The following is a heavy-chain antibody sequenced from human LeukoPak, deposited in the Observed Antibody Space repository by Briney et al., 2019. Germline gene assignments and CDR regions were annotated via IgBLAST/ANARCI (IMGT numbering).Heavy chain of an antibody. V-gene: IGHV3-21*01. CDR3: VRIPNNARFPNWFDP. Sequence: GGSLRLSCAASGFTFSTSTMSWFRLAPGKGLEWVSSISANSDYIYYADSLKGRFTISRDNAKNSLYLQMNSLTAEDTAVYYCVRIPNNARFPNWFDPWGQGTLVTVSS. J-gene: IGHJ5*02. D-gene: IGHD1-14*01. CDR2: ISANSDYI. CDR1: GFTFSTST.